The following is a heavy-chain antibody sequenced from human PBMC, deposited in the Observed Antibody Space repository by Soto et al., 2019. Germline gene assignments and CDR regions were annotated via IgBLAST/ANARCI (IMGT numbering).Heavy chain of an antibody. V-gene: IGHV1-3*01. CDR3: ARDAMVRGLVPYYFDY. Sequence: QVQLVQSGAEVKKPGASVKVSCKTSGYTFTTFPIHWVRQAPGQRLEWMGWISAAYGTTKYSQNFQDRVTITRDTSASTVYMELSSLRSEDTALYYCARDAMVRGLVPYYFDYWGQGTLVTVSS. CDR1: GYTFTTFP. CDR2: ISAAYGTT. J-gene: IGHJ4*02. D-gene: IGHD3-10*01.